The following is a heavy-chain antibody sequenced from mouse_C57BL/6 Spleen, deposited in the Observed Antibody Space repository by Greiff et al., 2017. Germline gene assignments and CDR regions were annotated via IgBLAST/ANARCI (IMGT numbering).Heavy chain of an antibody. CDR3: AGEDYGYDENAMDY. J-gene: IGHJ4*01. D-gene: IGHD2-2*01. CDR1: GFTFSNYW. Sequence: EVQLQQSGGGLVQPGGSMKLSCVASGFTFSNYWMNWVRQSPERGLEWVAQIRLKSDNYATHYAESVKGRFTISSDDCKSSVYLQMNNLRAADTGIYYCAGEDYGYDENAMDYWGQGTSVTVSS. CDR2: IRLKSDNYAT. V-gene: IGHV6-3*01.